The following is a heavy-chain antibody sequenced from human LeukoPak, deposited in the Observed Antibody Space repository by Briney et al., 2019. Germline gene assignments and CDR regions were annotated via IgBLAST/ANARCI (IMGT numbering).Heavy chain of an antibody. V-gene: IGHV1-2*02. CDR1: GYTFTGYY. J-gene: IGHJ6*03. Sequence: ASVKVSCKASGYTFTGYYMHWARQAPGQGLEWMGWINPNSGGTNYAQKFQGRVTMTRDTSISTAYMELSRLRSDDTAVYYCASLSLGDLAHYYMDVWGKGTTVTVSS. D-gene: IGHD2-21*01. CDR2: INPNSGGT. CDR3: ASLSLGDLAHYYMDV.